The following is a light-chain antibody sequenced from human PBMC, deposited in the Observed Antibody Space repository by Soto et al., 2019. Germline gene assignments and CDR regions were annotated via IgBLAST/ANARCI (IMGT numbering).Light chain of an antibody. J-gene: IGKJ1*01. CDR3: QQYNNWPRT. Sequence: EIVMTQSPATLSVSPGERATLSCRASQSVSSNLAWYQQKPGQAPRLLIYGPSTRATGLPARFSGSGSGTEFTLTISSLQSEDFAVYYCQQYNNWPRTFGQGTKVEIK. CDR1: QSVSSN. V-gene: IGKV3-15*01. CDR2: GPS.